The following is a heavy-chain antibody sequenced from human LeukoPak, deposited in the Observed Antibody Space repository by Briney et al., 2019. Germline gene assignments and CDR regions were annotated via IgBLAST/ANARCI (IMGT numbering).Heavy chain of an antibody. CDR3: ARDRNWNDLSLPFDY. Sequence: SGGSLRLSCAASGFTFSSYAMNWVRQAPGRGLEWVSSISSSSSYIYYADSVKGRFTISRDNAKNSLYLQMNSLRAEDTAVYYCARDRNWNDLSLPFDYWGQGTLVTVSS. CDR2: ISSSSSYI. J-gene: IGHJ4*02. D-gene: IGHD1-1*01. V-gene: IGHV3-21*01. CDR1: GFTFSSYA.